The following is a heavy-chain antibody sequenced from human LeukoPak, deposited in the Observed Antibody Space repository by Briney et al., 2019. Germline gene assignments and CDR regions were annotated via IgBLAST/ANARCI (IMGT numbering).Heavy chain of an antibody. Sequence: SETLSLTCTVSGGSISSSSYYWGWIRQPPGKGLEWIGSIYYSGSTYYNPSLKSRVTISVDTSKNQFSLKLSSVTAADTAAYYCASWGGLYYYDSSGYSEGDAFDIWGQGTMVTVSS. CDR3: ASWGGLYYYDSSGYSEGDAFDI. CDR1: GGSISSSSYY. CDR2: IYYSGST. D-gene: IGHD3-22*01. J-gene: IGHJ3*02. V-gene: IGHV4-39*01.